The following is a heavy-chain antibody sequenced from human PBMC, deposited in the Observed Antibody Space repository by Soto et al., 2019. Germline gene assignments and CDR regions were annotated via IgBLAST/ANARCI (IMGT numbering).Heavy chain of an antibody. CDR1: GGSISSYY. CDR2: IYYSGST. Sequence: SETLSLTCTVSGGSISSYYWSWIRQPPGKGLEWIGYIYYSGSTNYNPSLKSRVTISVDTSKNQFSLKLSSVTAADTAVYYCASRSLAVAGTIDYWGQGTLVTVSS. D-gene: IGHD6-19*01. CDR3: ASRSLAVAGTIDY. V-gene: IGHV4-59*01. J-gene: IGHJ4*02.